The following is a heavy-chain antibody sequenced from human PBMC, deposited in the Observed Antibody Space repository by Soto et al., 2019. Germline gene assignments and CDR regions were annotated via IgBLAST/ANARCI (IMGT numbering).Heavy chain of an antibody. CDR3: ARDRFLVDYYYGMDV. J-gene: IGHJ6*02. V-gene: IGHV3-7*03. CDR1: GFTLSSYW. D-gene: IGHD3-3*01. Sequence: GGSLRLSCAASGFTLSSYWMSWVRQAPGKGLEWVANIKQDGSEKYYADSVKGRFTISRDNSKNTLYLQMNSLRAEDTAVYYCARDRFLVDYYYGMDVWGQGTTVTVSS. CDR2: IKQDGSEK.